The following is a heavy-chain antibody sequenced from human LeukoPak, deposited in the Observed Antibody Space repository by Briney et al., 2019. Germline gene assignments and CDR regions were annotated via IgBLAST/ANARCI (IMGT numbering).Heavy chain of an antibody. CDR2: INPNSGGT. V-gene: IGHV1-2*02. Sequence: ASVKVSCKASGYTFTGYYMHWVRQAPGQGLEWMGWINPNSGGTNYAQKFQGRVTMTRDTSISTAYMELSRLRSDDTAVYYCARGRRHGDYERRYYFDYWGQGTLVTVSS. CDR3: ARGRRHGDYERRYYFDY. D-gene: IGHD4-17*01. J-gene: IGHJ4*02. CDR1: GYTFTGYY.